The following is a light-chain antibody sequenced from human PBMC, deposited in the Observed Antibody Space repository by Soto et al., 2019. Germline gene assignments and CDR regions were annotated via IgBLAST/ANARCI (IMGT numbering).Light chain of an antibody. CDR2: LNSDGSH. CDR1: SGHSSYA. J-gene: IGLJ2*01. V-gene: IGLV4-69*01. CDR3: QTCVTGIQV. Sequence: QSVLTQSPSASASLGASVKLTCTLSSGHSSYAIAWHQQRPEKGPRYLMKLNSDGSHSKGDGIPDRFSGSSSGAERYLTISSLQSEDEADSYCQTCVTGIQVFGGGTKLTVL.